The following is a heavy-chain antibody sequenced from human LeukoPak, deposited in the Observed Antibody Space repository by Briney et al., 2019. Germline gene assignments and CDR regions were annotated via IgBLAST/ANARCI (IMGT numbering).Heavy chain of an antibody. D-gene: IGHD6-13*01. J-gene: IGHJ3*02. V-gene: IGHV3-11*04. CDR3: ARPRYDTAGTNAFDI. CDR2: ISSSGSTI. Sequence: GRSLRLSCAASGFTFSDYYMSWIRQAPGKGLEWFSYISSSGSTIYYADSVKGRFTISRDNSKNTLYLQMNSLRAEDTAVYYCARPRYDTAGTNAFDIWGQGTMVTVSS. CDR1: GFTFSDYY.